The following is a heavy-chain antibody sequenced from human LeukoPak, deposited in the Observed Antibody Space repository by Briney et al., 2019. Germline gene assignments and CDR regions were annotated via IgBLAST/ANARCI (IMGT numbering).Heavy chain of an antibody. CDR2: ISAYNGNT. CDR3: ARHGRFRSSTSSFDY. CDR1: GYTFTSYG. J-gene: IGHJ4*02. V-gene: IGHV1-18*01. D-gene: IGHD2-2*01. Sequence: ASVKVSCKASGYTFTSYGISWVRQAPGQGLEWMGWISAYNGNTNYAQKLQGRVTMTTDTPTSTAYMELRSLRSDDTAVYYCARHGRFRSSTSSFDYWGQGTLVTVSS.